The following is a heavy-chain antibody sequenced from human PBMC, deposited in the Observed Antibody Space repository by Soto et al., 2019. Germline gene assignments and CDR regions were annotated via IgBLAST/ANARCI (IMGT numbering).Heavy chain of an antibody. D-gene: IGHD3-10*01. V-gene: IGHV4-30-4*01. J-gene: IGHJ4*02. CDR3: ARALEHKCLWFGDFKVGFYY. CDR2: SYYSGTP. Sequence: HVQLQESGPGLVKPSQTLSLTCTVSGGSISSGVYYWSWIRKHPGKGLEWIGSSYYSGTPYYNPSVKSRVTISVDTSKNQFSLKLRSVPAADTAVYYCARALEHKCLWFGDFKVGFYYWGQGTLVTVSS. CDR1: GGSISSGVYY.